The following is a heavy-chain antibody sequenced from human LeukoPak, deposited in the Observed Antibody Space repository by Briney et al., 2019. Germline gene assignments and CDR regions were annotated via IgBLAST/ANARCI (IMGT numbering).Heavy chain of an antibody. CDR1: GFTFSSYA. V-gene: IGHV3-30*04. Sequence: PGGSLRLSCAASGFTFSSYAMHWVRQAPGKGLEWVAVISYDGSNKYYADSVKGRFTISRDNSKNTLYLQMNSLRAEDTAVYYCARNRYSGTRYCSGGSCYSSGGYWGQGTLVTVSS. CDR2: ISYDGSNK. CDR3: ARNRYSGTRYCSGGSCYSSGGY. J-gene: IGHJ4*02. D-gene: IGHD2-15*01.